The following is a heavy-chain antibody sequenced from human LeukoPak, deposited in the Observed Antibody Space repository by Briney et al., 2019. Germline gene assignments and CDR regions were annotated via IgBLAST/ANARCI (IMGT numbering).Heavy chain of an antibody. J-gene: IGHJ4*02. CDR2: IYYSGST. D-gene: IGHD4-23*01. V-gene: IGHV4-59*01. CDR1: GGSISSYY. CDR3: ARSPLRWFDY. Sequence: PSETLSLTRTVSGGSISSYYWSWIRQPPGKGLECIGYIYYSGSTNYNPSFKSRVTISVDTSKNQFSLKLSSVTAADTAVYYCARSPLRWFDYWGQGTLVTVSS.